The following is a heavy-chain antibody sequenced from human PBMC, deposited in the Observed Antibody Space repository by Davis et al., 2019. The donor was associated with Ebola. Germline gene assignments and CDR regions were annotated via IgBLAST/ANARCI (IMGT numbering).Heavy chain of an antibody. V-gene: IGHV4-4*02. CDR1: GDSIVSINW. Sequence: SETLSLTCAVSGDSIVSINWWSWVRQSPGKGLEWIGEIFYSGTTNYNPSLKSRLTISVDKSKNQFSLMLDSVTAADTAVYYCARGIGGGSSCFDYWGQGILATVSS. CDR2: IFYSGTT. J-gene: IGHJ4*02. CDR3: ARGIGGGSSCFDY. D-gene: IGHD6-13*01.